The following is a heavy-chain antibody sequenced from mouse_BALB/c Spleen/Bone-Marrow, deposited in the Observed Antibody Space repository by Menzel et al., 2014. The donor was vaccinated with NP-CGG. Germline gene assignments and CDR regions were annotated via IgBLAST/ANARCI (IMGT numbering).Heavy chain of an antibody. D-gene: IGHD2-14*01. CDR3: ARFRYDWYFDV. Sequence: VQLQQSGPELVKPGASVKISCKASGYTFTDYNMHWVKQSHGKSLEWIGYIYPYNGGTGYNQKFKSKATLTVDNSSSTAYMEPRSLTSEDSAVYYCARFRYDWYFDVWGAGTTVTVSS. J-gene: IGHJ1*01. CDR2: IYPYNGGT. CDR1: GYTFTDYN. V-gene: IGHV1S29*02.